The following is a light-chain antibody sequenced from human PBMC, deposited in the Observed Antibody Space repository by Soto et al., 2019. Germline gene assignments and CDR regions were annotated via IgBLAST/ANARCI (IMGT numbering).Light chain of an antibody. Sequence: QSVLTQPASVSGSPGQSITISCTGTSSDIGGYNSVSWYQQHPGKAPKLMIYEVSNRPSGISNRFTGSTSGSTASLTISGLQAEDEAEYYCSSYTSSVAHVFGTGTKVTVL. J-gene: IGLJ1*01. CDR2: EVS. V-gene: IGLV2-14*01. CDR1: SSDIGGYNS. CDR3: SSYTSSVAHV.